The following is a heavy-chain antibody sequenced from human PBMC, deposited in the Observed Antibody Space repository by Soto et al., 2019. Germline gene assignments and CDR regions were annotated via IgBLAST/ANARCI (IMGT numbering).Heavy chain of an antibody. V-gene: IGHV3-23*01. Sequence: EVQLLESGGGLVQPGGSLRLSCAASGFTFSSYAMSWVRQAPGKGLEWVSAIRGSGGSTYYADSVKGRFTISRDNSKNPLYLQMNSLRAEDTAVYYCAKALVPVVTWDAFDIWGQGTMVTVSS. CDR2: IRGSGGST. D-gene: IGHD2-15*01. J-gene: IGHJ3*02. CDR3: AKALVPVVTWDAFDI. CDR1: GFTFSSYA.